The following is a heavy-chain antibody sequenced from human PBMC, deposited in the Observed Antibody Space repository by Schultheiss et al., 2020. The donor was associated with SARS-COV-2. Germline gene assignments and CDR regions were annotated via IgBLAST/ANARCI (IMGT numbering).Heavy chain of an antibody. D-gene: IGHD5-18*01. V-gene: IGHV4-59*01. CDR2: IYYSGST. CDR3: SRHPSRAMITPNEF. Sequence: SETLSLTCTVSGGSISSYYWSWIRQPPGKGLEWIGYIYYSGSTNYNPSLKSRVTISVDTSKNQFSLKLSSVTAADTAVYYCSRHPSRAMITPNEFWGQGSLVTVSS. J-gene: IGHJ4*02. CDR1: GGSISSYY.